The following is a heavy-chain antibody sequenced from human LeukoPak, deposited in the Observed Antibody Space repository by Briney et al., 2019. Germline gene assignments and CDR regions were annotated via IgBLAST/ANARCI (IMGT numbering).Heavy chain of an antibody. CDR2: IWYDGSNK. CDR1: GFTFSSYG. J-gene: IGHJ4*02. V-gene: IGHV3-33*06. D-gene: IGHD5-18*01. Sequence: GGSLRLSCAASGFTFSSYGMHWVRQAPGKGLEWVAVIWYDGSNKYYADSVKGRFPISRDNSKNTLYLQMNSLRAEDTAVYYCAKDSGYSYGTLDYWGQGTLVTVSS. CDR3: AKDSGYSYGTLDY.